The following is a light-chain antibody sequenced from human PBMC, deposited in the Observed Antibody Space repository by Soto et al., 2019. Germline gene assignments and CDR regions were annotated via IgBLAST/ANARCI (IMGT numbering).Light chain of an antibody. CDR3: QQYGSSPET. Sequence: EIVLTQSPGTLPLSPGERATLSCRASQSVRGSYVAWYQQKPGQAPRLLIYGASRRATGVPDRFSGSVSGTDFTLTISRLEPEDFAVYYCQQYGSSPETCGQGTKLEI. CDR1: QSVRGSY. V-gene: IGKV3-20*01. CDR2: GAS. J-gene: IGKJ2*01.